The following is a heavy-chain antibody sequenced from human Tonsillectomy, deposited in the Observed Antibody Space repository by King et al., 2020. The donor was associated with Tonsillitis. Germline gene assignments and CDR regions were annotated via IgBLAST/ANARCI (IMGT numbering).Heavy chain of an antibody. Sequence: VQLVESGGGVVQPGRSLRLSCAASGFTFSSYGMHWVRQAPGKGLEWVAFIWYDGSKRYYADSLKGRFSISRDNSNKTLYLQMNSLRDEDTAVYYCVKNGGDRAFPDRGQGTLVPGPS. V-gene: IGHV3-33*06. CDR3: VKNGGDRAFPD. CDR2: IWYDGSKR. CDR1: GFTFSSYG. J-gene: IGHJ1*01. D-gene: IGHD3-16*01.